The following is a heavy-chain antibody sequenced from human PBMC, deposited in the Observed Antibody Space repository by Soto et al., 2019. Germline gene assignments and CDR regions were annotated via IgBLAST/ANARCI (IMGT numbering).Heavy chain of an antibody. CDR1: GTSISSYY. Sequence: VQLQESGPGLVKPSETLSLTCTVSGTSISSYYWSWIRQPPGKGLEWIANIHYSGTTNYNPSLAIRVTRSVDTSKNQFSLKMTSVTAADRAMYFCARYNSYAIDYWGRGTLVTVSS. V-gene: IGHV4-59*01. D-gene: IGHD2-8*01. CDR2: IHYSGTT. CDR3: ARYNSYAIDY. J-gene: IGHJ4*02.